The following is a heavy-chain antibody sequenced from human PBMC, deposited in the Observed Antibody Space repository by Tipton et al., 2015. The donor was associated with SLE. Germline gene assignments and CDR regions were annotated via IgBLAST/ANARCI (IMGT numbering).Heavy chain of an antibody. CDR2: ISAYDGNT. CDR1: GYTFTTYG. CDR3: VRLPYDFWSGYRNWFDF. D-gene: IGHD3-3*01. Sequence: QLVQSGVEVKKPGASVRVSCKASGYTFTTYGLSWVRQAPGQGLEWMGWISAYDGNTNHAQKFQGRLTMTTDTSTTTTYMELRSLRFDDTAVYYCVRLPYDFWSGYRNWFDFWGQGTLVTVSS. J-gene: IGHJ5*01. V-gene: IGHV1-18*01.